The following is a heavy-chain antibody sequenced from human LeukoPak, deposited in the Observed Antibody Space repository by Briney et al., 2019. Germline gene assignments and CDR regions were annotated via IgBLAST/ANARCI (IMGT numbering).Heavy chain of an antibody. CDR1: GGSFSGYY. D-gene: IGHD3-22*01. CDR3: ARRSSSYYDSSGYYSDDAFDI. Sequence: SETLSLTCAVYGGSFSGYYWSWIRQPPGKGLEWIGEINHSGSTNHNPSLKSRVTISVDTSKNQFSLKLSSVTAADTAVYYCARRSSSYYDSSGYYSDDAFDIWGQGTMVTVSS. V-gene: IGHV4-34*01. CDR2: INHSGST. J-gene: IGHJ3*02.